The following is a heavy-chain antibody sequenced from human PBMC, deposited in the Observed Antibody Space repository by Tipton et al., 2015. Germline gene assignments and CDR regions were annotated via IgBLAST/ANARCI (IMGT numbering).Heavy chain of an antibody. CDR3: ARMWFGELLAGDY. CDR2: ISWNGGRR. V-gene: IGHV3-20*04. D-gene: IGHD3-10*01. Sequence: SLRFSCAASGFSFSDAWMNWVRQAPGKGPEWVSGISWNGGRRGYADSVKGRFTISRDNAKNSLYLEMNSLKAEDTALYYCARMWFGELLAGDYWGQGTLVTVSS. J-gene: IGHJ4*02. CDR1: GFSFSDAW.